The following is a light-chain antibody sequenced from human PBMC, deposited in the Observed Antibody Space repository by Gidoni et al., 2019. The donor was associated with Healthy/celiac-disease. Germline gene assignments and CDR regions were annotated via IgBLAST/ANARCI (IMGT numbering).Light chain of an antibody. CDR3: SSYTSSSTPL. V-gene: IGLV2-14*01. Sequence: QSALPQPASVSGAPGQSITISCTGTSSDVGGYNYVSWYQQHPGKAPNLMIYEVSTRPSGVSNRFSGSKSGNTASLTISGLQAEDEADYYCSSYTSSSTPLFGGGTKLTVL. CDR2: EVS. J-gene: IGLJ2*01. CDR1: SSDVGGYNY.